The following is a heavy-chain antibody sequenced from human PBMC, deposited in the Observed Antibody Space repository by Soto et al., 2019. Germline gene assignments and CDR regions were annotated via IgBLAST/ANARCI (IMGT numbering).Heavy chain of an antibody. V-gene: IGHV3-23*01. CDR1: RFTFRRYA. CDR3: AKDPTSNLAFDY. Sequence: EVQLLESGGGLVQPGGSLRLSCAASRFTFRRYAMSWVRQAPGKGLEWVSTISGSGDTTYYKDSVKGRFTISRDNSKNTLYLQMNSLRAEDTAVYYCAKDPTSNLAFDYWGQGTLVTVSS. CDR2: ISGSGDTT. J-gene: IGHJ4*02.